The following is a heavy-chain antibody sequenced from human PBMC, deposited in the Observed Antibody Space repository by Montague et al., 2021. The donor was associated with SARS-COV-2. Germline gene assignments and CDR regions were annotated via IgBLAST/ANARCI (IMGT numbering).Heavy chain of an antibody. CDR2: IYFTGKT. V-gene: IGHV4-39*02. CDR1: GASISRSHYF. CDR3: ARGGLNNAFDI. D-gene: IGHD1/OR15-1a*01. Sequence: SETLSLTCSVSGASISRSHYFWAWIRQPPGMGLEWIGCIYFTGKTYYXPSLKSRVTISIDTSKNHFSLRPSSVTAADSAVFCCARGGLNNAFDIWGLGTLITISS. J-gene: IGHJ3*02.